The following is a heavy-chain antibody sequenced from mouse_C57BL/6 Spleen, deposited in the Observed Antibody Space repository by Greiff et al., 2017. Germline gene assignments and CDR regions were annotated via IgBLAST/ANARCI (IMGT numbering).Heavy chain of an antibody. Sequence: EVQLQQSGPELVKPGASVKIPCKASGYTFTDYNMDWVKQSHGKSLEWIGDINPNNGGTIYNQKFKGKATFTVEQSSSTAYMELRSLTSEATAVYYCARTLYYSNYYFDYWGQGTTLTVSS. CDR2: INPNNGGT. V-gene: IGHV1-18*01. CDR1: GYTFTDYN. D-gene: IGHD2-5*01. CDR3: ARTLYYSNYYFDY. J-gene: IGHJ2*01.